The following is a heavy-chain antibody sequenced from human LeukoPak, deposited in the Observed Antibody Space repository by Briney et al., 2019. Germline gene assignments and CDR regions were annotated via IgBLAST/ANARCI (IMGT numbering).Heavy chain of an antibody. Sequence: GGSLRLSCAASGFTFSSYWMSWIGQAPGKGLEWVSYISVSGTTMYYADSVKGRFTLSRDNAKNSLYLQMNSLRAEDTAVYYCARVGRLQYGDYVAFDYWGQGALVTVSS. D-gene: IGHD4-17*01. CDR1: GFTFSSYW. J-gene: IGHJ4*02. V-gene: IGHV3-11*01. CDR2: ISVSGTTM. CDR3: ARVGRLQYGDYVAFDY.